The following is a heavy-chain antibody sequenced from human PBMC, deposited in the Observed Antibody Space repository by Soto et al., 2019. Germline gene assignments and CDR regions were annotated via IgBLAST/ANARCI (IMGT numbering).Heavy chain of an antibody. D-gene: IGHD2-2*01. Sequence: EVQLLESGGGLVQPGGSLRLSCVGSGFTFINYAMNWVRQPPGKGLEWVSTISGGGGRKFDADTVKGRFTISRNNSKNTVNLKMNSLRADDPAVYSCARKVLGSTSRPDWWYLALGSRCTPFTVSS. CDR1: GFTFINYA. CDR3: ARKVLGSTSRPDWWYLAL. J-gene: IGHJ2*01. CDR2: ISGGGGRK. V-gene: IGHV3-23*01.